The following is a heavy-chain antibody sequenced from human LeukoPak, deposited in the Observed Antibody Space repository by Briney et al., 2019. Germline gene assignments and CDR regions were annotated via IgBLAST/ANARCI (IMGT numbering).Heavy chain of an antibody. CDR1: GFTFSSYA. V-gene: IGHV3-30*04. D-gene: IGHD3-22*01. Sequence: GGSLRLSCAASGFTFSSYAMHWVRQAPGKGLEWVAVISYDGSNKYYADSVKGRFTISRDNSKNTLYLQMNSLRAEDTAVYYCVRDHHRRLYDSQARDTFDIWGQGTMVTVSS. CDR3: VRDHHRRLYDSQARDTFDI. J-gene: IGHJ3*02. CDR2: ISYDGSNK.